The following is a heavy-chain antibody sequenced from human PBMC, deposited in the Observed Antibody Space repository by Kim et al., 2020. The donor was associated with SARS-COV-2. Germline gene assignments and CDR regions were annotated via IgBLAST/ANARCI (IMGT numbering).Heavy chain of an antibody. CDR2: INPANGNT. V-gene: IGHV1-3*01. CDR3: ARGTAVAFDY. CDR1: GYTFTRYA. J-gene: IGHJ4*02. Sequence: ASVKVSCKASGYTFTRYAMHWVRQAPGQRLEWMGWINPANGNTKYSQNFQGRVTITRDTSASTAYMELSSLSSEDTTVYYCARGTAVAFDYWGQGTLVTV. D-gene: IGHD6-19*01.